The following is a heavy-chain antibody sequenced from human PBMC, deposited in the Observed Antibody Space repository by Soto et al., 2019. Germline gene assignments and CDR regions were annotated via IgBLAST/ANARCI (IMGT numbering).Heavy chain of an antibody. V-gene: IGHV1-18*01. Sequence: QIQLVQSGPEVKKPGASVRVSCKASGYTFSEHGFSWVRQGPGQGLEWLGWISAYTGVTDYAQKSQXXXTXPTDTSTSTAYMELRSLRSDDTAVYYCAKDRPRLTQQFNGVSWGQGTLVTVSS. CDR2: ISAYTGVT. CDR3: AKDRPRLTQQFNGVS. CDR1: GYTFSEHG. D-gene: IGHD2-8*01. J-gene: IGHJ5*02.